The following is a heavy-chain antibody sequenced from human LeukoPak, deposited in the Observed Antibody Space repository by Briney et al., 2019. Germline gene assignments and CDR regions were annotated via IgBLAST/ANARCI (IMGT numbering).Heavy chain of an antibody. CDR2: ISYDGSNK. Sequence: GGSLRLSCAASGFTFSSYAMHWVRQAPGKGLEWVAVISYDGSNKYYADSVKGRFTISRDNSKNTLYLQMNSLRAEDTAVYYCARQYDILTEFDPWGQGTLVTVSS. D-gene: IGHD3-9*01. CDR3: ARQYDILTEFDP. J-gene: IGHJ5*02. CDR1: GFTFSSYA. V-gene: IGHV3-30-3*01.